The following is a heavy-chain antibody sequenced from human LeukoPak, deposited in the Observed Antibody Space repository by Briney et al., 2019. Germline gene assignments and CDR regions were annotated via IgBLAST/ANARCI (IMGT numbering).Heavy chain of an antibody. J-gene: IGHJ4*02. CDR2: IYPGESDP. CDR1: GYNFTNYW. CDR3: ARLGRYDVLTGPDY. D-gene: IGHD3-9*01. V-gene: IGHV5-51*01. Sequence: GESLKISCQGSGYNFTNYWIGWVRLTPGKGLEWMGIIYPGESDPGYSPSFQGQVTISADKSINTAYLRWGSLKAADTAMYYCARLGRYDVLTGPDYWGQGTLVTVSS.